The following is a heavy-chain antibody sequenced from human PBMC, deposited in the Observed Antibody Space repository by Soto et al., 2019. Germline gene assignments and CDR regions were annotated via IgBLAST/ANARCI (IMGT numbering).Heavy chain of an antibody. J-gene: IGHJ6*02. V-gene: IGHV3-33*01. CDR3: ARDGQQLAPYAMDV. Sequence: QVQLVESGGGVVQPGRSLRLSCAASGFIFKHHAMHWVRQAAGKGLEWVAKIWYDGSHTYYTDSVKGRFTISRDNLKDMVYLQMDSLRAEDTAVYYCARDGQQLAPYAMDVWGQGTTVTVSS. CDR2: IWYDGSHT. D-gene: IGHD1-1*01. CDR1: GFIFKHHA.